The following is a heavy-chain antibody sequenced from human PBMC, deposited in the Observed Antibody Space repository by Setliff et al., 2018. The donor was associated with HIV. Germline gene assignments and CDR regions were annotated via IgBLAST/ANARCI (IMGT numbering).Heavy chain of an antibody. CDR3: ARDWVTRSNYYGSGSPWYFDF. V-gene: IGHV4-4*07. CDR2: VYASAYS. D-gene: IGHD3-10*01. J-gene: IGHJ2*01. CDR1: GDFIGDYY. Sequence: PSETLSLTCTVSGDFIGDYYWNWIRQPAGKGLEWIGRVYASAYSNYNPSLKSRVTMSVDTSQNQFSLKLRSVNAADTAVYYCARDWVTRSNYYGSGSPWYFDFWGRGILVTVSS.